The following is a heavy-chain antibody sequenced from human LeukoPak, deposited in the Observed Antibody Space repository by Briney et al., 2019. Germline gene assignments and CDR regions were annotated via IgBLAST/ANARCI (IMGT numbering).Heavy chain of an antibody. CDR3: ARDRYIFAGPDAYYYMDV. J-gene: IGHJ6*03. CDR1: GGSISSYY. Sequence: PSETLSLTCTVSGGSISSYYWSWIRQPAGKGLEWIGRIYTSGSTNYNPPLKSRVTMSVDTSKNQFSLKLSSVTAADTAVYYCARDRYIFAGPDAYYYMDVWGKGTTVTISS. CDR2: IYTSGST. V-gene: IGHV4-4*07. D-gene: IGHD5-18*01.